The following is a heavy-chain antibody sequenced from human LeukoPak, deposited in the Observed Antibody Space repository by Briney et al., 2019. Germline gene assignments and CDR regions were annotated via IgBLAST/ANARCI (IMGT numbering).Heavy chain of an antibody. CDR1: GGSISSYY. CDR3: ARQSLYYDSSGPTGDAFDI. Sequence: SETLSLTCTVSGGSISSYYWSWIRQPPGKGLEWIGYIYYSGSTNYNPSLKSRVTISVDTSKNQFSLKLSSVTAADTAVYYCARQSLYYDSSGPTGDAFDIWGQGTMVTVSS. V-gene: IGHV4-59*08. J-gene: IGHJ3*02. CDR2: IYYSGST. D-gene: IGHD3-22*01.